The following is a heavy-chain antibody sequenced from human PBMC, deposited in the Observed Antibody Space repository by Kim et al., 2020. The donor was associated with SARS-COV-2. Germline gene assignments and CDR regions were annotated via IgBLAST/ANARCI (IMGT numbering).Heavy chain of an antibody. V-gene: IGHV3-15*01. Sequence: GGSLRLSCAASGFTFSNAWMSWVRQAPGKGLEWVGRIKSKTDGGTTDYAAPVXGXXTISRDDSKNTLYLQMNSLKXEDTAVYYCTTVFYFDSSGFALLPYYGXXXWGQGXXVTVSS. CDR3: TTVFYFDSSGFALLPYYGXXX. CDR1: GFTFSNAW. D-gene: IGHD3-22*01. J-gene: IGHJ6*02. CDR2: IKSKTDGGTT.